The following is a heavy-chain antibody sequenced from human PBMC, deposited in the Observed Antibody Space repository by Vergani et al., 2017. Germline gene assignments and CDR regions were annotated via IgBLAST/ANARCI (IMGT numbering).Heavy chain of an antibody. V-gene: IGHV3-21*01. J-gene: IGHJ4*02. CDR3: ARSSTYYDSSGYYFYYFDY. CDR2: ISSSSSYI. CDR1: GFTFSSYS. D-gene: IGHD3-22*01. Sequence: EVQPVESGGGLVKPGGSLRLSCAASGFTFSSYSMNWVRQAPGKGLEWVSSISSSSSYIYYADSVKGRFTISRDNAKNSLYLQMNSLRAEDTAVYYCARSSTYYDSSGYYFYYFDYWGQGTLVTVSS.